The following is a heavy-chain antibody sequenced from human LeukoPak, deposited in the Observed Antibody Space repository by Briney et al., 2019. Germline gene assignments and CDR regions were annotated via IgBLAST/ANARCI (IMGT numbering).Heavy chain of an antibody. CDR2: INHNGNVD. CDR1: GFTSSSYW. CDR3: ARGGGLDV. D-gene: IGHD3-16*01. J-gene: IGHJ6*02. V-gene: IGHV3-7*03. Sequence: GGSLRLSCAASGFTSSSYWMNWARQAPGKGLEWVASINHNGNVDYYVDSVKGRFTISRDNAKNSLYLQMSNLRAEDTAVYFCARGGGLDVWGQGATVTVSS.